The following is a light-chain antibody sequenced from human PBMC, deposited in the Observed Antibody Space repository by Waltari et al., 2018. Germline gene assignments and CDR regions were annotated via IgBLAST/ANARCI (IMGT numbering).Light chain of an antibody. CDR1: VSNTVAVFT. CDR2: VNN. CDR3: QSYDISLSAYV. J-gene: IGLJ3*02. Sequence: HSVLTRPPSLSGPPGQRVTIPCAGNVSNTVAVFTKHWYQQFPGSAPRLLISVNNNRPSGVPDRFSASKSGTSASLAVSGLQAHDEADYYCQSYDISLSAYVFGGGTKLTVL. V-gene: IGLV1-40*01.